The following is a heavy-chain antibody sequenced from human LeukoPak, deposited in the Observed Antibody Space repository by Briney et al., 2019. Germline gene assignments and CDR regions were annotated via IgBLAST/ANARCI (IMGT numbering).Heavy chain of an antibody. Sequence: SQTLSLTCTVSGGSISSGGNYWSWIRQPPGKGLEWIGRIYTSGSTNYNPSLKSRVTMSVDTSKNQFSLKLSSVTAADTAVYYCARDPKTPGARGAFDIWGQGTMVTVSS. CDR3: ARDPKTPGARGAFDI. CDR1: GGSISSGGNY. V-gene: IGHV4-61*02. D-gene: IGHD7-27*01. J-gene: IGHJ3*02. CDR2: IYTSGST.